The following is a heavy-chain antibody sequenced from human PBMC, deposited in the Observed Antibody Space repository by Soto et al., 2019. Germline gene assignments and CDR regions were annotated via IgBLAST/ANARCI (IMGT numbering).Heavy chain of an antibody. CDR2: IRNKAYRGTT. V-gene: IGHV3-49*03. CDR1: GFTFGDYA. D-gene: IGHD6-19*01. CDR3: SAAYTSGWYGRNDY. Sequence: GGSLRLSCTASGFTFGDYAMIWFRQAPGKGLEWVGFIRNKAYRGTTEYAASVRGRFTISRDDSKSIAYLQMNSLKTEDTAVYYCSAAYTSGWYGRNDYWGQGTLVTVSS. J-gene: IGHJ4*02.